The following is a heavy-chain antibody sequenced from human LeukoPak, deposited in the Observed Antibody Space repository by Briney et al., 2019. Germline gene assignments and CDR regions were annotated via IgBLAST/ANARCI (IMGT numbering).Heavy chain of an antibody. J-gene: IGHJ6*03. CDR2: IYHSGST. V-gene: IGHV4-59*04. D-gene: IGHD3-10*01. Sequence: SETLSLTCTVSGGSISSYYWSWIRQPPGKGLEWIGSIYHSGSTYYNPSLKSRVTISVDTSKNQFSLKLSSVTAADTAVYYCARHYYGSGSYYYYYYYYMDVWGKGTTVTISS. CDR3: ARHYYGSGSYYYYYYYYMDV. CDR1: GGSISSYY.